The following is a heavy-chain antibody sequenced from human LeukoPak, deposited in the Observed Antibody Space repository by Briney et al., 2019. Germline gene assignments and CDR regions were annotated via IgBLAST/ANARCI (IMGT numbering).Heavy chain of an antibody. CDR3: ARAPGVPKDYYGMDV. D-gene: IGHD2-8*01. Sequence: PGGSLRLSCAASGFTFSSYSMNWVRQAPGNGLEWVSYISSSSSTIYYADSVKGRFTISRDNAKNSLYLQKNSLRAEDTAVYYCARAPGVPKDYYGMDVWGQGTTVTVSS. CDR2: ISSSSSTI. J-gene: IGHJ6*02. CDR1: GFTFSSYS. V-gene: IGHV3-48*01.